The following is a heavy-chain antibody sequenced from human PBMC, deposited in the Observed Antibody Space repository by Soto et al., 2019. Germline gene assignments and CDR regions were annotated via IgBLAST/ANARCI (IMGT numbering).Heavy chain of an antibody. CDR2: IYYSGST. CDR1: AGCISSGGYY. CDR3: ARASLTPEDYYHGMDV. J-gene: IGHJ6*02. V-gene: IGHV4-31*03. Sequence: PSETQSLTCTVSAGCISSGGYYWSWIRQHPGKGLEWIGYIYYSGSTYYNPSLKSRVTISVDTSKNQFSLKLSSVTAADTAVYYCARASLTPEDYYHGMDVWGQGTTVTVSS.